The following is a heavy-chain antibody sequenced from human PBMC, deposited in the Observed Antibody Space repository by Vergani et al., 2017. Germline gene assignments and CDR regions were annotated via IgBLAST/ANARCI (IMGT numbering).Heavy chain of an antibody. D-gene: IGHD2-15*01. V-gene: IGHV3-30*02. CDR2: TRYDGIVE. CDR3: ATAGAAYCRGASCYDFFEY. J-gene: IGHJ4*02. Sequence: QVQLVESGGSVVQPGGSLRLSCAASGFTFTNYGMHWVRQAPGKGLEWVAFTRYDGIVEYYGDSVRGLFTISRDNSKNTLYLQMNRLRPEDTAVYYCATAGAAYCRGASCYDFFEYWGQGTLVTVAS. CDR1: GFTFTNYG.